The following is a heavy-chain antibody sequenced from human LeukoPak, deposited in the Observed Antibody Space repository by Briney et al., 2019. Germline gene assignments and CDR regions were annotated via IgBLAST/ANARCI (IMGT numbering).Heavy chain of an antibody. D-gene: IGHD3-9*01. CDR1: GGTFSSYA. CDR3: AREDLDIFAGLRSNWFDP. CDR2: IVPIFGTA. J-gene: IGHJ5*02. Sequence: GASVKVSCKASGGTFSSYAISWVRQAPGQGLEWMGGIVPIFGTANYAQKFQGRVTITADKSTSTAYMELSSLRSEDTAVYYCAREDLDIFAGLRSNWFDPWGQGTLVTVSS. V-gene: IGHV1-69*06.